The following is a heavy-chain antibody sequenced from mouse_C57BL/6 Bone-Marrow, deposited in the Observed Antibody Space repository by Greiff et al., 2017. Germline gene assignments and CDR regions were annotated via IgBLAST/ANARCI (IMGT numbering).Heavy chain of an antibody. CDR1: GYTFTSYG. CDR2: IYIGNGYT. Sequence: EVMLVESGAELVRPGSSVKMSCKTSGYTFTSYGINWVKQRPGQGLEWIGYIYIGNGYTEYNEKFKGKATLTSDTSSSTAYMQLSSLTSEDSAIYFCAKTDYYGSSYWYFDVWGTGTTVTVSS. J-gene: IGHJ1*03. CDR3: AKTDYYGSSYWYFDV. D-gene: IGHD1-1*01. V-gene: IGHV1-58*01.